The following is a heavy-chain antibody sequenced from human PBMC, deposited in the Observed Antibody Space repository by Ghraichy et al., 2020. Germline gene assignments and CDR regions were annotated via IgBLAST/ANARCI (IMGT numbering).Heavy chain of an antibody. CDR1: GGSISSGGYY. J-gene: IGHJ6*02. CDR3: ARDEYSSSSLYGMDV. V-gene: IGHV4-31*03. CDR2: IYYSGST. D-gene: IGHD6-6*01. Sequence: SETLSLTCTVSGGSISSGGYYWSWIRQHPGKGLEWIGYIYYSGSTYYNPSLKSRVTISVDTSKNQFSLKLSSVTAADTAVYYCARDEYSSSSLYGMDVWGQGTTVTVSS.